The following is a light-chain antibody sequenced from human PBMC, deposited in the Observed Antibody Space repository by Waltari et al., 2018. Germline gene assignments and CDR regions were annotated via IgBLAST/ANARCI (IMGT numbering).Light chain of an antibody. CDR1: QGIRSS. CDR3: QQFHNYPLT. V-gene: IGKV1D-13*01. Sequence: AIQLTQSPSSLSASVGDRVTITCRASQGIRSSLAWYQQKPGKTPNLLIYDASTLESGVPSRFSVSGSGTDFSLTISRLQPEDFATYYCQQFHNYPLTFGGGTKVEIK. CDR2: DAS. J-gene: IGKJ4*01.